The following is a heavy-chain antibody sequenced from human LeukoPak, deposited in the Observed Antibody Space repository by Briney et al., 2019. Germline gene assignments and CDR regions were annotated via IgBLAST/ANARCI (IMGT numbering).Heavy chain of an antibody. D-gene: IGHD3-22*01. CDR2: IRSKAYGGTT. J-gene: IGHJ4*02. V-gene: IGHV3-49*03. CDR1: GFTFGDYA. Sequence: GRSLRLSCTASGFTFGDYAMSWFRRAPGKGLEGVGFIRSKAYGGTTEYAASVKGRFTISRDDSKSIAYLQMNSLKTEDTAVYYCTRWIEYDSSGYYYFDYWGQGTLVTVSS. CDR3: TRWIEYDSSGYYYFDY.